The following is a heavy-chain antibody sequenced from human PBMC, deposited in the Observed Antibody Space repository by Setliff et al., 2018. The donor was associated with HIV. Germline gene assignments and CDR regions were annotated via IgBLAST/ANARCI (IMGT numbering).Heavy chain of an antibody. CDR2: IHSSGNT. Sequence: PSAPLSLTCTVSNGSISGYYWSWIRQPAGKGLEWIGRIHSSGNTNYNPSLKSRITMSVGTSKNQFSLKLSSVSAADTAVYYCASDPSGSYHPLGYWGQGTLVTVSS. D-gene: IGHD1-26*01. CDR1: NGSISGYY. J-gene: IGHJ4*02. V-gene: IGHV4-4*07. CDR3: ASDPSGSYHPLGY.